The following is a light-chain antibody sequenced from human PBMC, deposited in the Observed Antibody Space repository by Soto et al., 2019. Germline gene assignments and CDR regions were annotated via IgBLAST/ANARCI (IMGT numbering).Light chain of an antibody. J-gene: IGLJ1*01. CDR2: DVS. CDR1: SSDVGGYNH. CDR3: SSYTSSSIL. V-gene: IGLV2-14*01. Sequence: LTQPASVSGSPGQSITISCTGTSSDVGGYNHVSWYQQYPGKAPKVMIYDVSNRPSGVSNRFSGSKPGNTASLTISGLQAEDEADYYCSSYTSSSILFGTGTKVTVL.